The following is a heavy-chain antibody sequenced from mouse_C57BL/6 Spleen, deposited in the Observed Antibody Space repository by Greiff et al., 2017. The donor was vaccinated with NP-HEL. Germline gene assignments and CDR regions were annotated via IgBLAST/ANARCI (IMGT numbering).Heavy chain of an antibody. CDR1: GYSFTDYN. J-gene: IGHJ4*01. Sequence: VHVKQSGPELVKPGASVKISCKASGYSFTDYNMNWVKQSNGKSLEWIGVINPNYGTTSYNQKFKGKATLTVDQSSSTAYMQLNSLTSEDSAVYYCARKGKGLYRYAMDYWGQGTSVTVSS. CDR3: ARKGKGLYRYAMDY. CDR2: INPNYGTT. V-gene: IGHV1-39*01. D-gene: IGHD1-1*01.